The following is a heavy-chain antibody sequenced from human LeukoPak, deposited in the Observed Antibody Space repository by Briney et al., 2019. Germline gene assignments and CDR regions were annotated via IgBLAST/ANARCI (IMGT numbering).Heavy chain of an antibody. J-gene: IGHJ4*02. CDR1: GFIFSSYS. CDR2: ISSSSSTM. Sequence: PGGSLRLSCAASGFIFSSYSMNWVRQAPGKGLEWVSFISSSSSTMYYADSVKGRSTISRDNSKNTLYLQMNSLRAADTAVYYCARSESYYYDSSGYSDSDYWGQGTLVTVSS. CDR3: ARSESYYYDSSGYSDSDY. V-gene: IGHV3-48*01. D-gene: IGHD3-22*01.